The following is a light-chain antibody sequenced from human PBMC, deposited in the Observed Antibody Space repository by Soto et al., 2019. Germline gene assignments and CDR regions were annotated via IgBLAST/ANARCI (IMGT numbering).Light chain of an antibody. Sequence: SYELTQPSSVSVSPGQTARITCSGDVLAKKYARWFQQKPGQAPVLVIYKDSERPSGIPERFSGSSSGTTVTLTISGAQVEDEADYYCYSAADLAAVFGGGTKLTVL. CDR3: YSAADLAAV. CDR1: VLAKKY. J-gene: IGLJ3*02. V-gene: IGLV3-27*01. CDR2: KDS.